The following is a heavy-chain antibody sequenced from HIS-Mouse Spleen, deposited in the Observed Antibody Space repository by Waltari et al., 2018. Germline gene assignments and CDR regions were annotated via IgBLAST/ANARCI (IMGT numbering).Heavy chain of an antibody. Sequence: QVQLVESGGGVVQPGRSLRLSCAASGFTFSSSGMSWSRQAPGQGLEWVAVIWYDGSNKYYADSVKGRFTISRDNSKNTLYLQMNSLRAEDTAVYYCAKAAKGIAVAGTNYGMDVWGQGTTVTVSS. J-gene: IGHJ6*02. D-gene: IGHD6-19*01. CDR3: AKAAKGIAVAGTNYGMDV. CDR2: IWYDGSNK. CDR1: GFTFSSSG. V-gene: IGHV3-33*06.